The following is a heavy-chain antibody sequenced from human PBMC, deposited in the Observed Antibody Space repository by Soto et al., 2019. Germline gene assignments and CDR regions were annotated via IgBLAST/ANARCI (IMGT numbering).Heavy chain of an antibody. CDR3: ARLLLYSTSGRGWFDP. CDR2: IKHDGSQS. V-gene: IGHV3-7*03. CDR1: GFTFSSYS. J-gene: IGHJ5*02. D-gene: IGHD2-2*02. Sequence: PGGSLRLSCAASGFTFSSYSMSWVRQAPGKGLEWVANIKHDGSQSYYEDSVKGRFTISRDNAKNSLYLQVNSLRVDDTAVYFCARLLLYSTSGRGWFDPRGQGTLVTVSS.